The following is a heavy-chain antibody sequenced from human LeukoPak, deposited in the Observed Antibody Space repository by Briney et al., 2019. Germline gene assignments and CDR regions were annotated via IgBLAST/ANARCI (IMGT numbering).Heavy chain of an antibody. J-gene: IGHJ6*02. Sequence: SETLSLTCAVYGGSFSGYYWSWIRQPPGKGLEWIGEINHSGSTNYNPSLKSRVTISVDTSKNQFSLKLSSVTAADTAVYYCARLGISGSYSRYYYGMDVWGQGTTVTVSS. V-gene: IGHV4-34*01. CDR2: INHSGST. CDR3: ARLGISGSYSRYYYGMDV. D-gene: IGHD1-26*01. CDR1: GGSFSGYY.